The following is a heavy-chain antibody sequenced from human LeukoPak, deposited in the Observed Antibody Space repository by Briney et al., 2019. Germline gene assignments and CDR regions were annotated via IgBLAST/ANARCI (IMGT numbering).Heavy chain of an antibody. J-gene: IGHJ4*02. CDR3: ARGGLELDY. CDR1: GFTFSTYS. V-gene: IGHV3-21*01. D-gene: IGHD1-7*01. Sequence: NPGGSLRLSCAASGFTFSTYSMNWVRQAPGKGLEWVSSISSSNSYIYYADSMKGRLTISRDNAKNALYLQMNSLRAEDTAVHYCARGGLELDYWGQGTLVTVSS. CDR2: ISSSNSYI.